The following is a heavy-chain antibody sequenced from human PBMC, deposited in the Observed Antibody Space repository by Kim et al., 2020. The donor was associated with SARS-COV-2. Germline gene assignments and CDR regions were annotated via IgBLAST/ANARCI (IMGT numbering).Heavy chain of an antibody. CDR2: IKQDGSEK. D-gene: IGHD3-3*01. Sequence: GGSLRLSCAASGFTFSSYWMSWVRQAPGKGLEWVANIKQDGSEKYYVDSVKGRFTISRDNAKNSLYLQMNSLRAEDTAVYYCARTYYDFWSGYPFDLWGRGTLVTVSS. J-gene: IGHJ2*01. CDR1: GFTFSSYW. V-gene: IGHV3-7*03. CDR3: ARTYYDFWSGYPFDL.